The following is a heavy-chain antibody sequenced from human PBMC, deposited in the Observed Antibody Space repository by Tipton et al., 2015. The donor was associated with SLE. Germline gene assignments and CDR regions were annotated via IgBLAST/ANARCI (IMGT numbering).Heavy chain of an antibody. Sequence: TLSLTCTVSGGSISSYYWSWIRQPPGKGLEWIGYIYYSGSTNYNPSLKSRVTISVDTSKNQFSLKLSSVTAADTAVYYCARSYDYVWGSYRYYYNYMDVWGKGTTVTVSS. D-gene: IGHD3-16*02. V-gene: IGHV4-59*12. CDR1: GGSISSYY. CDR3: ARSYDYVWGSYRYYYNYMDV. J-gene: IGHJ6*03. CDR2: IYYSGST.